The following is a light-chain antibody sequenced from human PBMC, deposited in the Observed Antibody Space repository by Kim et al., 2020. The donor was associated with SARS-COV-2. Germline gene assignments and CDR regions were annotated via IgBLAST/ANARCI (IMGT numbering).Light chain of an antibody. CDR2: DAS. V-gene: IGKV1-16*01. Sequence: ASVGDRVTITCRASQDIRSNLAWFQQKPGKAPKSLIYDASSLQSGAPSRFSGAGSGTDFTLTISTLQAEDSATYYCQQYSGYPRTFGQGTKVDIK. CDR1: QDIRSN. CDR3: QQYSGYPRT. J-gene: IGKJ1*01.